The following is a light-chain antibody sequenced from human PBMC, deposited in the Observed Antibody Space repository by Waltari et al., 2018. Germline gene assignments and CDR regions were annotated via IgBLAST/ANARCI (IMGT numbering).Light chain of an antibody. CDR1: QTVRTTY. CDR2: GAS. CDR3: QQYDISPLT. V-gene: IGKV3-20*01. J-gene: IGKJ4*01. Sequence: ELVFTQSPGTLSLSPGERATLSCRASQTVRTTYLAWYQQKPGQAPTLVIHGASSRATGIPDRFSGSGSGTDFSLTISSLEPEDFAVYYCQQYDISPLTFGGGTKVEIK.